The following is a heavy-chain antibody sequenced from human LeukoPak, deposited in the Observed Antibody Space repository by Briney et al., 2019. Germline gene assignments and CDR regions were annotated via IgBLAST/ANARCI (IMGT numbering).Heavy chain of an antibody. CDR2: INSDGSST. CDR1: GFTFSSYW. CDR3: ARSMVTIPIPGGY. J-gene: IGHJ4*02. V-gene: IGHV3-74*01. D-gene: IGHD2-2*02. Sequence: GGSLRLSCAASGFTFSSYWMHWVRQAPGKGLVWVSRINSDGSSTSYGDSVKGRFTISRDNAKNTLYLQMNSLRAEDTAVYYCARSMVTIPIPGGYWGQGTLVTVSS.